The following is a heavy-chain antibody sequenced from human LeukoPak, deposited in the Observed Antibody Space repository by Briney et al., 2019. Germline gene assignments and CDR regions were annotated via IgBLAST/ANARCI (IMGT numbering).Heavy chain of an antibody. J-gene: IGHJ3*02. Sequence: PSQTLSLTCTASGGSISSGGYYWSWIRQHPGKGLEWIGYIYYSGSTYYNPSLKSRVTISVDTSKNQFSLKLSSVTAADTAVYYCARDHNPYGDAFDIWGQGTMVTVSS. CDR3: ARDHNPYGDAFDI. D-gene: IGHD1-14*01. CDR1: GGSISSGGYY. CDR2: IYYSGST. V-gene: IGHV4-31*03.